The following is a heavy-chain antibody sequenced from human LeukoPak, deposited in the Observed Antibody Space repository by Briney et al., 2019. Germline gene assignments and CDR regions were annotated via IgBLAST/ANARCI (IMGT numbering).Heavy chain of an antibody. Sequence: SETLSLTCAVYGESFSGYYWSWIRQPPGKGLEWIGEINHSGSTNYNPSLKSRVTISVDTSKNQFSLKLSSVTAADTAVYYCARGRTQLWLRRWFDPWGQGTLVTVSS. CDR1: GESFSGYY. J-gene: IGHJ5*02. V-gene: IGHV4-34*01. D-gene: IGHD5-18*01. CDR3: ARGRTQLWLRRWFDP. CDR2: INHSGST.